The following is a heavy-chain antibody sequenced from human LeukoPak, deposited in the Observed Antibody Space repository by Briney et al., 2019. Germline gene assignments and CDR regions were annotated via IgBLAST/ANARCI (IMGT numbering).Heavy chain of an antibody. D-gene: IGHD3-22*01. Sequence: SETLSLTCTVSGGSISSYYWSWIRQPPGKGLEWIGYIYYSGSTNYNPSLKSRVTISVDTSKNQFSLKLSSVTAADTAVYYCARGRTKWFYDAFDIWGQGTMVTVSS. J-gene: IGHJ3*02. V-gene: IGHV4-59*01. CDR3: ARGRTKWFYDAFDI. CDR2: IYYSGST. CDR1: GGSISSYY.